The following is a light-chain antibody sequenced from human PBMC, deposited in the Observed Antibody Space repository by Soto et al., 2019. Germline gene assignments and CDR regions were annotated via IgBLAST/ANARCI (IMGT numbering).Light chain of an antibody. CDR1: SASVSTSYY. J-gene: IGLJ2*01. Sequence: QTVVTQAPSVSVSPGGTVTLTCGLNSASVSTSYYPSWYQQTPGQAPRTLIYNTDTRSSGVPDRFSGSILGNKAALTITGAQADDESDYYCVLYMGRGISVFGGGTKLTVL. V-gene: IGLV8-61*01. CDR3: VLYMGRGISV. CDR2: NTD.